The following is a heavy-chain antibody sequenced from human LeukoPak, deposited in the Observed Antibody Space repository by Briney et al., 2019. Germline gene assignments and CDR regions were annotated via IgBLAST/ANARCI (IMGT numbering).Heavy chain of an antibody. CDR1: GYSIISGFC. Sequence: PSETLSPTRAVSGYSIISGFCWGCFRQPPGKGLEWIACSYHSGSTYYNPSLKSRVTISVDTSKNRFPLRLISVTAADTAVYYCARQGGSSSPYWYYYVYVWGKGTTVTVSS. CDR3: ARQGGSSSPYWYYYVYV. V-gene: IGHV4-38-2*01. D-gene: IGHD6-13*01. J-gene: IGHJ6*03. CDR2: SYHSGST.